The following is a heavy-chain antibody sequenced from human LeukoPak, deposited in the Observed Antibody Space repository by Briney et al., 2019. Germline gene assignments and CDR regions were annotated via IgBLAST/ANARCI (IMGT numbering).Heavy chain of an antibody. CDR1: GYSFTSYW. V-gene: IGHV5-51*01. CDR2: IYPGDSDT. D-gene: IGHD4-23*01. CDR3: AISRTTAVTVFDY. Sequence: GESLKISCKGSGYSFTSYWIGWVRQMPGKGLEWMGIIYPGDSDTRYSPSFQGQVTISADKSISTAYLQWSSLKASDTAMYYCAISRTTAVTVFDYWGQGTLVTVSS. J-gene: IGHJ4*02.